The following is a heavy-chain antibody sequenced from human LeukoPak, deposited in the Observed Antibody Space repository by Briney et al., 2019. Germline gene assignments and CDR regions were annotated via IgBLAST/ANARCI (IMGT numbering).Heavy chain of an antibody. CDR3: ARGYSSSPVDY. D-gene: IGHD6-6*01. CDR2: IIPIFGTA. Sequence: GASVKVSWKASGGTFSSYAISWVRQAPGQGLEWMGRIIPIFGTANYAQKFQGRVTITADKSTSTAYMELSSLRSEDTAVYYCARGYSSSPVDYWGQGTLVTVSS. V-gene: IGHV1-69*06. J-gene: IGHJ4*02. CDR1: GGTFSSYA.